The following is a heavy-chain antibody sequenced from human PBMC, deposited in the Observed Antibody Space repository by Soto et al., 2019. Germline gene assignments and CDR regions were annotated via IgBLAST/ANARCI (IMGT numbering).Heavy chain of an antibody. J-gene: IGHJ6*02. Sequence: QVRLVESGGGVVQPGRSLRLSCAASEFTFSNYGMHWVRQAPGKGLEWVAVILNDGSNRYHADSVKDRFTISRDNSKNTLYLQMNSRRAEDTAVYYCARDDEYSGNGMDVWGQGTTVTVS. CDR3: ARDDEYSGNGMDV. CDR2: ILNDGSNR. CDR1: EFTFSNYG. D-gene: IGHD3-10*01. V-gene: IGHV3-33*01.